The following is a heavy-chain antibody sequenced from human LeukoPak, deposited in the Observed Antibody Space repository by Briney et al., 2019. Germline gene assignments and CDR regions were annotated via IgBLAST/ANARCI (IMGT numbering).Heavy chain of an antibody. D-gene: IGHD2-15*01. J-gene: IGHJ5*02. Sequence: ASVKVSCKVSGYTLTELSMHWVRQAPGKGREWMGGFDPEDGETIYAQKFQGRVTMTEDTSREKDYMEVRRLRYEDTAVYYCATGIDCSGGSCYSKMDWFDPWGQGTLVTVSS. CDR3: ATGIDCSGGSCYSKMDWFDP. CDR1: GYTLTELS. CDR2: FDPEDGET. V-gene: IGHV1-24*01.